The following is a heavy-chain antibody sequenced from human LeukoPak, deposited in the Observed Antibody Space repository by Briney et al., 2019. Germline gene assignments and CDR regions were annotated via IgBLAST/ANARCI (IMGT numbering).Heavy chain of an antibody. V-gene: IGHV3-72*01. CDR2: TKNRANSHIT. Sequence: PGGSLRLSCVASGFTLSDHYMDWVRQAPGKGLEWISRTKNRANSHITQYAASVNGRFIASRDDSKNSPFLQMNSLKAEDTAVYYCARDTDTALDVWGQGTTVTVSS. CDR3: ARDTDTALDV. CDR1: GFTLSDHY. J-gene: IGHJ6*02.